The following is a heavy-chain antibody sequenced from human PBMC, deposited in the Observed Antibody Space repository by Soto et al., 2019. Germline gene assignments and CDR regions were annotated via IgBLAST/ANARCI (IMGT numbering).Heavy chain of an antibody. CDR3: AKAMGPQEWLAFDY. J-gene: IGHJ4*02. Sequence: QVQLVESGGGVVQPGRSLRLSCAASGFTFSSYGMHWVRQAPGKGLEWVAVISYDGSNKYYADSVKGRFTISRDNSKNTLYLQMNSQRAEDTAVYYCAKAMGPQEWLAFDYWGQGTLVTVSS. V-gene: IGHV3-30*18. CDR1: GFTFSSYG. D-gene: IGHD6-19*01. CDR2: ISYDGSNK.